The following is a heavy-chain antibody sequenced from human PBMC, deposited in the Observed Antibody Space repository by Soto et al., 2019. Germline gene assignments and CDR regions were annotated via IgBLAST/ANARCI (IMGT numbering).Heavy chain of an antibody. D-gene: IGHD2-15*01. CDR3: AKDKKTAGVAAIVDY. Sequence: EVQLLQSGGGLVQPGGSLRLSCAASGFTFSSYALSWVRQAPGKGLEWVSSISGGANNTYYAESVKGRFTISRDNAKNTLSMQMTSLRTEETAIYSCAKDKKTAGVAAIVDYWGQGTLVTVSS. CDR1: GFTFSSYA. V-gene: IGHV3-23*01. CDR2: ISGGANNT. J-gene: IGHJ4*02.